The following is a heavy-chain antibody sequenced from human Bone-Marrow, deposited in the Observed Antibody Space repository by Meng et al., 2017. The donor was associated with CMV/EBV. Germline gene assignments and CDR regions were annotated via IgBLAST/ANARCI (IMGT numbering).Heavy chain of an antibody. Sequence: ASVKVSCKASGYTFTGYYMYWVRQAPGHGLEWMGWINPNSGGTNYAQKFQGRVTMTRDTSISTVYMELSRLRSDDTAFYYCARGAVIKSGFDSTGGMDVWGQGTTVTVSS. D-gene: IGHD5-12*01. CDR2: INPNSGGT. CDR3: ARGAVIKSGFDSTGGMDV. J-gene: IGHJ6*02. CDR1: GYTFTGYY. V-gene: IGHV1-2*02.